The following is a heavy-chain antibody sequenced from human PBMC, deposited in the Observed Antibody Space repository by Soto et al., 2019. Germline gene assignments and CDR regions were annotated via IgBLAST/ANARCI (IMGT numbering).Heavy chain of an antibody. CDR2: IYYSGIT. CDR1: GGSIGSCGYY. J-gene: IGHJ4*02. V-gene: IGHV4-31*03. Sequence: SETLSLTCTVSGGSIGSCGYYWSWIRQHPGKGLEWIGYIYYSGITYYNPSLKSRVTISVDTSKNQFSLKLSSVTAADTAVYYCARSPGYYFDYWGQGTLVTVSS. CDR3: ARSPGYYFDY.